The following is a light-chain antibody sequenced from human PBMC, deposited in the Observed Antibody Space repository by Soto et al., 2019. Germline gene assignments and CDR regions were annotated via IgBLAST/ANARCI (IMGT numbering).Light chain of an antibody. CDR2: ATS. V-gene: IGKV1-6*01. Sequence: AIQMTQSPSSLSASVGDRVTITCRASQGIRNDLGWYQQRPGKAPKLLIYATSNLQTGVQSRFSGSGSGTDFTLTISCLPPEDFAAYYYLQDYSYPRTFGQGTKVDIK. J-gene: IGKJ1*01. CDR3: LQDYSYPRT. CDR1: QGIRND.